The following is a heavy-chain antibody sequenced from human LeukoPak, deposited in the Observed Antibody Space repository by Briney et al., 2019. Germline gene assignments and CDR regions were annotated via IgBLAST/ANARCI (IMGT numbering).Heavy chain of an antibody. CDR3: ASFLSARPPRWLQQSFDI. V-gene: IGHV1-46*01. CDR2: INPGSGAT. D-gene: IGHD5-24*01. J-gene: IGHJ3*02. CDR1: GYTFTRHY. Sequence: GASVKVSCKASGYTFTRHYMNWVRQAPGQGLEWMGKINPGSGATGYAQKFQGRVTITADESTSTAYMELSSLRSEDTAVYYCASFLSARPPRWLQQSFDIWAKGQWSPSLQ.